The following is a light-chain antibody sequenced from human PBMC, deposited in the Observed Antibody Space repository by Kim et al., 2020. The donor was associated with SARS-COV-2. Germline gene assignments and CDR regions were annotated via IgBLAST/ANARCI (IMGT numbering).Light chain of an antibody. Sequence: SYELTQPPSVSVAPGKTARITCGGNNIGSKSVHWYQQKPGQAPVLVIYYDSDRPSGIPERFSGSNSGNTATLTISRVEAGDEDDYYCQVLYSSSDPVVFGGGTQLTVL. V-gene: IGLV3-21*04. CDR2: YDS. CDR1: NIGSKS. CDR3: QVLYSSSDPVV. J-gene: IGLJ2*01.